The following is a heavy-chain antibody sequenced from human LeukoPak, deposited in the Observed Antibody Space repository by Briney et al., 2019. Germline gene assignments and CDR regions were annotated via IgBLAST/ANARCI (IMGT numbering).Heavy chain of an antibody. J-gene: IGHJ4*02. V-gene: IGHV1-8*01. CDR1: GYTFTAYD. D-gene: IGHD3-9*01. CDR3: ARLSRPPSYYDANVYFDLAY. Sequence: GASVKVSCKGSGYTFTAYDINRVRQAAGQGLEWMGWMSPNSGNTGYAQKFQGRVTMTRDSSISTAYLEVSRLTSEDTAVYYCARLSRPPSYYDANVYFDLAYWGQGTLVTVSS. CDR2: MSPNSGNT.